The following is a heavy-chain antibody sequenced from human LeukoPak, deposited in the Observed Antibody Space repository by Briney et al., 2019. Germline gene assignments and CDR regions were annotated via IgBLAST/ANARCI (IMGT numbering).Heavy chain of an antibody. J-gene: IGHJ6*03. CDR3: ARGGFGHNMDV. Sequence: GGSLRLSCVASEFTFSNYWLHWVRHAPGKGPVWVSRINSDGSNTIYADSVKGRFTISRDNAKNTVYLQMNSLRVEDTAIYYCARGGFGHNMDVWGKGTTVTVSS. D-gene: IGHD3-3*01. CDR1: EFTFSNYW. V-gene: IGHV3-74*01. CDR2: INSDGSNT.